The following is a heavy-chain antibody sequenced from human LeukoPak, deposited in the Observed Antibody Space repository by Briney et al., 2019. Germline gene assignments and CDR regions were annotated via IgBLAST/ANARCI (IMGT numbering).Heavy chain of an antibody. CDR2: IRSKAYGGTT. J-gene: IGHJ4*02. Sequence: GGSLRLSCTASGFTFGDYAMSWVRQAPGKGLGWVGFIRSKAYGGTTEYAASVKGRFTISRDDSKSIAYLQMNSLKTEDTAVYYCTRAVSVYSSSWYVLGYWGQGTLVTVSS. V-gene: IGHV3-49*04. CDR1: GFTFGDYA. D-gene: IGHD6-13*01. CDR3: TRAVSVYSSSWYVLGY.